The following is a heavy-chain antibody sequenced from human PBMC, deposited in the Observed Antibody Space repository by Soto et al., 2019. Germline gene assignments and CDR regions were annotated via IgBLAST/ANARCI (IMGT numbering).Heavy chain of an antibody. CDR3: ARGITMVRGVQYYYYGMDV. Sequence: QVQLVQSGAEVKKPGASVKVSCKASGYTFTSYGINWVRQAPGQGLEWMGWISTYNGNTNFAQNLQGRVSLTTDTPTSTAYMELRSLRFDDTAIYYCARGITMVRGVQYYYYGMDVWGQGTTVTVSS. J-gene: IGHJ6*02. CDR2: ISTYNGNT. CDR1: GYTFTSYG. V-gene: IGHV1-18*01. D-gene: IGHD3-10*01.